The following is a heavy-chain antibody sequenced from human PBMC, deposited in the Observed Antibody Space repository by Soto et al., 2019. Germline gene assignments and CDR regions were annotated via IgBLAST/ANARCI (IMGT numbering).Heavy chain of an antibody. D-gene: IGHD6-13*01. Sequence: ASVKVSCKASGYTFTSYGISWVLQAPGQGLEWMGWISAYNGNTNYAQKLQGRVTMTTDTSTSTAYMELRSLRSDDTAVYYCARTIVAAAGIMSHYNWFDPWGQGTLVTVSS. CDR2: ISAYNGNT. CDR1: GYTFTSYG. V-gene: IGHV1-18*01. CDR3: ARTIVAAAGIMSHYNWFDP. J-gene: IGHJ5*02.